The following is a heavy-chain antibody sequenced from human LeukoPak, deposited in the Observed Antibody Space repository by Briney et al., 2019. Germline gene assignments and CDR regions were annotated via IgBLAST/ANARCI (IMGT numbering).Heavy chain of an antibody. CDR1: GFPFRSYW. J-gene: IGHJ4*02. CDR2: VNSDERIK. Sequence: PGGSLRLSCTASGFPFRSYWMHWVRQAPGKGLVWVSGVNSDERIKKTADSVKGRFTISRDNAKNTLYLQMNSLRADDTAVYYCARDDGDGYIHYFDYWGQGTLVTVPS. V-gene: IGHV3-74*01. CDR3: ARDDGDGYIHYFDY. D-gene: IGHD5-24*01.